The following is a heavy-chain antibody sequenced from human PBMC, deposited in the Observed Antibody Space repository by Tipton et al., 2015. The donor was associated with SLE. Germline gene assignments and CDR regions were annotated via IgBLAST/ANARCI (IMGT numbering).Heavy chain of an antibody. D-gene: IGHD2-2*02. J-gene: IGHJ6*02. V-gene: IGHV1-2*02. CDR3: ARDKEIYRFYYYGMDV. CDR2: INPHSGGT. Sequence: QSGPEVKKPGASVKVSCKASGYTFTDYYIHWVRQAPGQGLEWMGWINPHSGGTKYAQNFQGRVTMTRDTSITTAYMELSRLRSDDTAVYYCARDKEIYRFYYYGMDVWGQGTTVTVSS. CDR1: GYTFTDYY.